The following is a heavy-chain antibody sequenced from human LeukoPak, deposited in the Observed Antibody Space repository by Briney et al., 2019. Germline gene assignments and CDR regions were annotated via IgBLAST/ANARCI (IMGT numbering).Heavy chain of an antibody. CDR2: ISSSSSYI. CDR1: GFTFNSYS. CDR3: AREKETLLSITMVRGLIRRHYYMDV. V-gene: IGHV3-21*01. J-gene: IGHJ6*03. Sequence: KTGGSLRLSCAASGFTFNSYSMNWVRQAPGKGLEWVSSISSSSSYIYYADSVKGRFTISRDNAKNSLYLQMNSLRAEDTAVYYCAREKETLLSITMVRGLIRRHYYMDVWGKGTTVTISS. D-gene: IGHD3-10*01.